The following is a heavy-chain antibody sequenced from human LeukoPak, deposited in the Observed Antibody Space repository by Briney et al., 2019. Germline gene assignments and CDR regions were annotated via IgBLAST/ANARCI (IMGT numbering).Heavy chain of an antibody. CDR3: ARGELLVDY. J-gene: IGHJ4*02. Sequence: ASVKVSRKASGYPFTDQFINWVRQAPGRGLEWMGWINPNSGDTNYEQRFQGRVTMTRDTSISTAYMDLTSLASDDTAVYYCARGELLVDYWGQGTLVTVSS. V-gene: IGHV1-2*02. D-gene: IGHD3-10*01. CDR1: GYPFTDQF. CDR2: INPNSGDT.